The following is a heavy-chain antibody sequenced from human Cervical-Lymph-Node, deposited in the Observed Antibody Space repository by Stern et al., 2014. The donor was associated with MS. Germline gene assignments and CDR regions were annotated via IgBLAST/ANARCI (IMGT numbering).Heavy chain of an antibody. CDR1: GFTFDDYA. V-gene: IGHV3-9*01. Sequence: EVQLVVSGGGLVQPGRSLRLSFAASGFTFDDYAMHWVRQATGKGLEWVSGITWNSVSVGYADSVKGRFTISRDNAKNSLYLQMNSLRGDDTALYYCAKGSGGSGYYPVALDYWGQGTLVTVSS. CDR3: AKGSGGSGYYPVALDY. CDR2: ITWNSVSV. D-gene: IGHD3-3*01. J-gene: IGHJ4*02.